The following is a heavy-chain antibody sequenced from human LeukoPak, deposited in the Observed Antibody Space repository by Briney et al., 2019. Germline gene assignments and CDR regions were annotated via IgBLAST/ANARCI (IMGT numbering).Heavy chain of an antibody. CDR3: ARDPDYYGSGSNY. V-gene: IGHV3-23*01. CDR2: ISGSGGST. J-gene: IGHJ4*02. Sequence: PGGSLRLSCAASGFTFSSYAMSWVRQAPGKGLEWVSAISGSGGSTYYADSVKGRFTISRDNSKNTLYLQMNSLRAEDTAVYYCARDPDYYGSGSNYWGQGTLVTVSS. CDR1: GFTFSSYA. D-gene: IGHD3-10*01.